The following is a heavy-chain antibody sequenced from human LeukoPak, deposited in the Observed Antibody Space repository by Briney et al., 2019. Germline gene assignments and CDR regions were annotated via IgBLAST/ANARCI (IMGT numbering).Heavy chain of an antibody. D-gene: IGHD2-2*02. CDR3: AKDIVVVPAAIRGHDAFDI. CDR1: GFTFSSYS. CDR2: ISSSSSYI. Sequence: GGSLRLSCAASGFTFSSYSMNWVRQAPGKGLEWVSSISSSSSYIYYADSVKGRFTISRDNSKNTLYLQMNSLRAEDTAVYYCAKDIVVVPAAIRGHDAFDIWGQGTMVTVSS. J-gene: IGHJ3*02. V-gene: IGHV3-21*04.